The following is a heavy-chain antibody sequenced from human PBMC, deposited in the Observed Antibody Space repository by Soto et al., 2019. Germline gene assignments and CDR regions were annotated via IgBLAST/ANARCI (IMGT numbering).Heavy chain of an antibody. J-gene: IGHJ3*02. CDR1: GYSFAGHY. Sequence: ASVKVSCKTSGYSFAGHYLHWVRQAPGQGLDWMGWINPKSGGTIYAQKFQGRVTMTRDTSISTAYMVLTSLRSDDTAVYYCARDSHYDILTGYSRNAFDMWGRGTVVTVSS. V-gene: IGHV1-2*02. CDR2: INPKSGGT. CDR3: ARDSHYDILTGYSRNAFDM. D-gene: IGHD3-9*01.